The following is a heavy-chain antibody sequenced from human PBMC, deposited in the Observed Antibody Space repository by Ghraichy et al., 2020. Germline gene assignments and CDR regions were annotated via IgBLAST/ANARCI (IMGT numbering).Heavy chain of an antibody. CDR3: AREVGGRLPD. CDR2: IYYSGST. V-gene: IGHV4-39*02. J-gene: IGHJ4*02. D-gene: IGHD3-16*01. Sequence: SETLSLTCTVSGGSISSSSYYWGWIRQPPGKGLEWIGSIYYSGSTYYNPSLKSRVTISVDTSKNQFSLKLSSVTAADTAVYYCAREVGGRLPDWGQGTLVTVSS. CDR1: GGSISSSSYY.